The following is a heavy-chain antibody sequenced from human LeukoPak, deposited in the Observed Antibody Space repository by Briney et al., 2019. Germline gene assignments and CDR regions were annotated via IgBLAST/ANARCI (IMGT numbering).Heavy chain of an antibody. V-gene: IGHV3-48*04. D-gene: IGHD6-19*01. CDR1: GFTLSSNS. J-gene: IGHJ4*02. CDR3: ASLAGSSGWFLAPNDY. CDR2: ISSSSSTI. Sequence: PGGSLRLSCVASGFTLSSNSMNWVRQAPGKGLEWVSYISSSSSTIYYADSVKGRFTISRDNAKNSLYLQMNSLRAEDTAVYYCASLAGSSGWFLAPNDYWGQGTLATVSS.